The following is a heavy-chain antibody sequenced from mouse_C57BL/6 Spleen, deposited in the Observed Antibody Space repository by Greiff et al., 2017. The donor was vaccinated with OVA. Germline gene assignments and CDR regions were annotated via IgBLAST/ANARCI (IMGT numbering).Heavy chain of an antibody. CDR3: AMGGKIDKGNYYWFAY. J-gene: IGHJ3*01. CDR2: FNPYNDDT. D-gene: IGHD2-1*01. V-gene: IGHV1-47*01. Sequence: VQLQQSGAELVKPGASVKMSCKASGYTFTTYPIEWMKQNHGKSLEWIGNFNPYNDDTKYNEKFKGKVTLTVEKSSSTVYLELSRLTSDDSAVYYFAMGGKIDKGNYYWFAYWGQGTLVTVSA. CDR1: GYTFTTYP.